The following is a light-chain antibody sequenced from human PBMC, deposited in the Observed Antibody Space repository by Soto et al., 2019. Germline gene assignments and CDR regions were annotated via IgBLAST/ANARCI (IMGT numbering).Light chain of an antibody. J-gene: IGKJ2*01. Sequence: DIVMTQSPDSLAVSLGERATINCKSSQSVSYTSNNDNYLAWYQQKPGQPLKLLIHWASTRESGVPDRFSGSGSGTDFTLSISSLQAEDVAVYYCQQYHSLPYTFGQGTKLEIK. CDR2: WAS. V-gene: IGKV4-1*01. CDR1: QSVSYTSNNDNY. CDR3: QQYHSLPYT.